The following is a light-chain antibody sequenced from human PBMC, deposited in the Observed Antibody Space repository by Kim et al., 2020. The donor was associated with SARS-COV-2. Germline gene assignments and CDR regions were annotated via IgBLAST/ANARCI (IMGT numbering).Light chain of an antibody. CDR1: SSDVGGYNY. V-gene: IGLV2-14*03. CDR2: DVR. J-gene: IGLJ2*01. CDR3: SSYTSSATLI. Sequence: GQSITISCTGTSSDVGGYNYVAWYQQHPGKAPKLIIYDVRKRPSGVSYRFSGSKSGNRASLTISGLQAEDDADYYCSSYTSSATLIFGGGTKVTVL.